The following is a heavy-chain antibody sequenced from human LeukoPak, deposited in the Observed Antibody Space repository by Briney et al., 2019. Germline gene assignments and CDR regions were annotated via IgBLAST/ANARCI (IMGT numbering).Heavy chain of an antibody. CDR2: ISAYNGNT. CDR3: ARASSGAGNQYYYMDV. Sequence: GASVKVSCKASGYTFTSYGISWVRQAPGQGLEWMGWISAYNGNTNYAQKLQGRVTMTTDTSTSTAYMELRSLRSDDTAVYYCARASSGAGNQYYYMDVWGKGTTVTVSS. J-gene: IGHJ6*03. V-gene: IGHV1-18*01. CDR1: GYTFTSYG. D-gene: IGHD3-10*01.